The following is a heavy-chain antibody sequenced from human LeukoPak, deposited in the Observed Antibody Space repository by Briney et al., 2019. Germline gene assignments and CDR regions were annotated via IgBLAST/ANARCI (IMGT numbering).Heavy chain of an antibody. CDR1: GGSISSSSHY. D-gene: IGHD5-12*01. V-gene: IGHV4-39*07. CDR2: MYYRGST. CDR3: ARYRGASGYHFDY. Sequence: SETLSLTCTVSGGSISSSSHYWGWIRQPPGKGLEWIGSMYYRGSTYHNPSLKSRVTISVDTSKNQFSLKLSSVTAADTAMYYCARYRGASGYHFDYWGQGTLVTVSS. J-gene: IGHJ4*02.